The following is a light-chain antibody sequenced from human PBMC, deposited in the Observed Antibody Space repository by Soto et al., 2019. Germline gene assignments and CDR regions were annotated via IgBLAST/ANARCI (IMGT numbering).Light chain of an antibody. CDR2: DAS. Sequence: IGVTQSPATLSLSPVERAILSCRARLSVSSYLAWYQQKPGQAPRLLIYDASNRATGIPARFSGSGSGTDFTLTISCLEPEDVAFYYCQQRNNWCALTFGGRTKVEIK. V-gene: IGKV3-11*01. CDR1: LSVSSY. J-gene: IGKJ4*01. CDR3: QQRNNWCALT.